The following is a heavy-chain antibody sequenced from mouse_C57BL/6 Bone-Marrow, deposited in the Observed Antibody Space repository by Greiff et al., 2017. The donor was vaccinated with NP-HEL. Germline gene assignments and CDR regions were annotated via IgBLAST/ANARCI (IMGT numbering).Heavy chain of an antibody. J-gene: IGHJ2*01. CDR3: ATFYDYDGYFDY. V-gene: IGHV5-12*01. CDR1: GFTFSDYY. D-gene: IGHD2-4*01. CDR2: ISNGGGST. Sequence: EVMLVESGGGLVQPGGSLKLSCAASGFTFSDYYMYWVRQTPEKRLEWVAYISNGGGSTYYPDTVKGRFTISRDNAKNTLYLQMSRLKSEDTAMYYCATFYDYDGYFDYWGQGTTLTVSS.